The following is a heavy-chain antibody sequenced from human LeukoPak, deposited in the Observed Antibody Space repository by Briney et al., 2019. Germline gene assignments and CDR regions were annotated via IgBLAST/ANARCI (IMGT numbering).Heavy chain of an antibody. CDR2: IKQDGSEK. V-gene: IGHV3-7*01. D-gene: IGHD1-26*01. CDR3: ARVGLKGATTIRSSDY. CDR1: GFTFSSYW. J-gene: IGHJ4*02. Sequence: GGSLRLSCAASGFTFSSYWMSWVRQAPGRGLEWVAYIKQDGSEKYYVDSVKGRFTISRDNAESSLYLQMNSLRAEDSAVYYCARVGLKGATTIRSSDYWGQGTLVTVCS.